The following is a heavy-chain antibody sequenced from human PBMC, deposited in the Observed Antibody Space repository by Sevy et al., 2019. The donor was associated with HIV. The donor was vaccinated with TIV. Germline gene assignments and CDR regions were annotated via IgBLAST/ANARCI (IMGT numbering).Heavy chain of an antibody. J-gene: IGHJ5*02. CDR3: ARRQVHAVAGTGNWFDP. CDR1: GGSISSSSYY. CDR2: IYYSGST. Sequence: SETLSLTCTVSGGSISSSSYYWGWIRQPPGKGLEWIGSIYYSGSTYYNPSLKSRVTISVDTSKNQFSLKLSSVTAADTAGYYWARRQVHAVAGTGNWFDPWGQGTLVTVSS. D-gene: IGHD6-19*01. V-gene: IGHV4-39*01.